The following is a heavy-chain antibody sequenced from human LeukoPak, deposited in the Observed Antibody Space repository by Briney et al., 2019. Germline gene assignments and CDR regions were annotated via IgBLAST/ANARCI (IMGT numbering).Heavy chain of an antibody. CDR1: GFTFSSYG. V-gene: IGHV3-48*04. Sequence: PGGSLRLSCAASGFTFSSYGMNWVRQAPGKGLEWVSYISSSGSTIYYADSVKGRFTISRDNAKNSLYLQMNSLRAEDTAVYYCARLGGYNFYFDYWGQGTLVTVSS. J-gene: IGHJ4*02. D-gene: IGHD5-24*01. CDR2: ISSSGSTI. CDR3: ARLGGYNFYFDY.